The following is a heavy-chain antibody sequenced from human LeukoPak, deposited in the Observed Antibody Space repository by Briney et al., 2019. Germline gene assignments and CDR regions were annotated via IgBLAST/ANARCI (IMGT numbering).Heavy chain of an antibody. CDR2: ISGYNGDT. J-gene: IGHJ5*02. V-gene: IGHV1-18*01. D-gene: IGHD1-26*01. CDR3: ARSGDGNWFET. CDR1: GYTFTSLG. Sequence: ASVKVSCKTSGYTFTSLGIGWVRQAPGQGLERMGWISGYNGDTNYAQKSQGRVTMTTDTSTSTAYMELRSLRSDDTAVYYCARSGDGNWFETWGQGTLVTVSS.